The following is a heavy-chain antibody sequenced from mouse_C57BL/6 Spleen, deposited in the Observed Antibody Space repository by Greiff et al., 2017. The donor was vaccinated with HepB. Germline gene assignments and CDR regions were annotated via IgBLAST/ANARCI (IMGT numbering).Heavy chain of an antibody. D-gene: IGHD1-1*01. CDR1: GYTFTSYW. CDR3: ASGGWSYGAY. V-gene: IGHV1-50*01. Sequence: VQLQQPGAELVKPGASVKLSCKASGYTFTSYWMQWVKQRPGQGLEWIGEIDPSDSYTNYNQKFKGKATLTVDTSSSTAYMQLSSLTSEDSAVYYCASGGWSYGAYWGQGTLVTVSA. CDR2: IDPSDSYT. J-gene: IGHJ3*01.